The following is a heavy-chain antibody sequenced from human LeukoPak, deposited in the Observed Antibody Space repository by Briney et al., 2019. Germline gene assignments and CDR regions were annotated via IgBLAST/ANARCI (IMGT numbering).Heavy chain of an antibody. CDR2: IYPGDSDT. J-gene: IGHJ4*02. V-gene: IGHV5-51*01. CDR3: ARLYYYDSSGYLLNY. D-gene: IGHD3-22*01. Sequence: GESLKISCKGSGYSLTSYWIGWVRQMPGKGLEWMGIIYPGDSDTRYSPSFQGQVTISADKSISTAYLQWSSLKASDTAMYYCARLYYYDSSGYLLNYWGQGTLVTVSS. CDR1: GYSLTSYW.